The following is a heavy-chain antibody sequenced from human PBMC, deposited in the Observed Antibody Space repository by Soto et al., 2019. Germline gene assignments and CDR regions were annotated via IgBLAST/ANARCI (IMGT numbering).Heavy chain of an antibody. CDR1: GFTFSSYS. D-gene: IGHD2-2*01. Sequence: GGSLRLSCAASGFTFSSYSMNWVRQAPGKGLEWVSYISSSSSTIYYADSVKGRFTISRDNAKNSLYLQMNSLRAEDTAVYYCARDRGCSGTSCYLRWFDPWGQGSPVTVSS. CDR3: ARDRGCSGTSCYLRWFDP. J-gene: IGHJ5*02. V-gene: IGHV3-48*01. CDR2: ISSSSSTI.